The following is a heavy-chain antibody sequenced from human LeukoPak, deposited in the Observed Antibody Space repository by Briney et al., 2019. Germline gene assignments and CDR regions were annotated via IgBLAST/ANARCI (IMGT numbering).Heavy chain of an antibody. V-gene: IGHV4-39*07. CDR3: ARSFDFWGGYYVN. CDR1: GGSISSSSYS. D-gene: IGHD3-3*01. J-gene: IGHJ4*02. Sequence: SETLSLTCTVSGGSISSSSYSWGWIRQPPGKGLEWIGSIYYSGSTYYNPSLKSRVTISVDTSKNQFSLKLSSVTAADTAVYYCARSFDFWGGYYVNWGQGTLVTVSS. CDR2: IYYSGST.